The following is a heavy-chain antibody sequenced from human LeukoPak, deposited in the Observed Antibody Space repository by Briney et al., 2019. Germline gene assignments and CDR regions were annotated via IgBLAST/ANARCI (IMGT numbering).Heavy chain of an antibody. CDR1: GFTFSSFG. V-gene: IGHV3-30*03. CDR3: VRGLYAD. D-gene: IGHD5/OR15-5a*01. J-gene: IGHJ4*02. CDR2: ISYDGSDK. Sequence: GGSLRLSCAASGFTFSSFGMHWVRQAPGKGLEWVAVISYDGSDKYYADSVKGRFTISRDNAKNSLYLQMNSLRAEDTGVYYCVRGLYADWGQGTLDTVSS.